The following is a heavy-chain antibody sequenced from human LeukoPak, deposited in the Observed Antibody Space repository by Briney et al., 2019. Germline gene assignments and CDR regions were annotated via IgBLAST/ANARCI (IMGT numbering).Heavy chain of an antibody. D-gene: IGHD3-22*01. J-gene: IGHJ6*02. CDR2: MDPNSGNT. CDR1: GYTFTTYD. Sequence: ASVKVSCKASGYTFTTYDINWVRQATGQGLKWMGWMDPNSGNTGYAQKFQGRVTMTRNTTIRTAYMELSSLRSEDTAVYYCARTYYYDSADFRTLYGMDVWGQGTTVTVSS. CDR3: ARTYYYDSADFRTLYGMDV. V-gene: IGHV1-8*01.